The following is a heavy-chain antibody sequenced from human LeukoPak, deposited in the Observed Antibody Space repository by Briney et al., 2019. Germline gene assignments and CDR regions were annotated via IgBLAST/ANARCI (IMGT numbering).Heavy chain of an antibody. J-gene: IGHJ4*02. D-gene: IGHD2-21*01. V-gene: IGHV1-18*01. CDR1: GYTFSTYD. CDR2: ISAYNGNT. CDR3: ARGVVIAPQTFDY. Sequence: ASVKVSCKAAGYTFSTYDISWVRQATGQGLEWMGWISAYNGNTNYAQKLQGRVTMTTDTSTSTAYMQLRSLRSDDTAVYYCARGVVIAPQTFDYWGQGTLVTVSS.